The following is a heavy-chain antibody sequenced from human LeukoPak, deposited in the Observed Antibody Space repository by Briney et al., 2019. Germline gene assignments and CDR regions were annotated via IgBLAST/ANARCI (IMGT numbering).Heavy chain of an antibody. V-gene: IGHV3-30*03. CDR1: GFTFSSYG. CDR3: ARDLGVLRYFDWLSPPCY. Sequence: PGRSLRLSCAASGFTFSSYGMHWVRQAPGKGLEWVAVISYDGSNKYYADSVKGRFTISRDNSKNTLYLQMNSLRDEDTAVYYCARDLGVLRYFDWLSPPCYWGQGTLVTVSS. D-gene: IGHD3-9*01. CDR2: ISYDGSNK. J-gene: IGHJ4*02.